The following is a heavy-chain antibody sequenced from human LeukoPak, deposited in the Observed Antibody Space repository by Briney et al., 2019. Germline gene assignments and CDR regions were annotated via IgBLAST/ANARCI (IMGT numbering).Heavy chain of an antibody. CDR2: IYYSGST. J-gene: IGHJ4*02. CDR1: GGSISSSSYY. CDR3: ARWGSGYYFTGY. D-gene: IGHD3-22*01. V-gene: IGHV4-39*01. Sequence: SETLSLTCTVSGGSISSSSYYWGWIRQPPGKGLEWIGSIYYSGSTYYNPSLKSRVTISVDTSKNQFSLKLSSVTAADTAVYYRARWGSGYYFTGYWGQGTPVTVSS.